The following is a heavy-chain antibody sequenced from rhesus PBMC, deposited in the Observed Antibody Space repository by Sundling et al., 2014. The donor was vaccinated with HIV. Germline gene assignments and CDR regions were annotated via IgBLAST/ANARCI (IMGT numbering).Heavy chain of an antibody. CDR2: IYLNSAKT. CDR1: GGSIRSSNW. J-gene: IGHJ4*01. Sequence: QVQLQESGPAVVKPSETLSLTCTVSGGSIRSSNWWHWIRQSPGKGLEWIGNIYLNSAKTNYNPSVRNRVTISKDTSKNQFSLELTSVTAADTAMYYCARTGPWTGYYSFDYWGQGVLVTVSS. V-gene: IGHV4-93*01. CDR3: ARTGPWTGYYSFDY. D-gene: IGHD3-3*01.